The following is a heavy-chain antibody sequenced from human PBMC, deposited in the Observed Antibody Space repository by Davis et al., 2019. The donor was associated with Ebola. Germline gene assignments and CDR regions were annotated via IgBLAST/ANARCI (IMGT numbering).Heavy chain of an antibody. V-gene: IGHV4-59*01. CDR1: GASMRTYY. J-gene: IGHJ5*02. D-gene: IGHD2-2*01. CDR3: ARNHQGYCGSTTCYNWFDP. Sequence: ETLSLTCTVSGASMRTYYWSWVRQPPGKGLEWIGYVFYSGATKYNPSLKSRVTISVDTSNNQFSLKLSSVTAADTAVYYCARNHQGYCGSTTCYNWFDPWGQGTLVTVSS. CDR2: VFYSGAT.